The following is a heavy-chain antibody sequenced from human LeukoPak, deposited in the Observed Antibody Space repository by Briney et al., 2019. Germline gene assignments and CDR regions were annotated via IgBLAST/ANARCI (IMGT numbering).Heavy chain of an antibody. CDR3: SRRYFDY. J-gene: IGHJ4*02. Sequence: GGSLRLSCEASGFTFSNYPMSWVRQAPGRGLEWVANIKQDGSEKYYVDSVKGRFTISRDNAKNSLYLQMNSLRAEDTAVYYCSRRYFDYWGQGTLVTVSS. V-gene: IGHV3-7*03. CDR1: GFTFSNYP. CDR2: IKQDGSEK.